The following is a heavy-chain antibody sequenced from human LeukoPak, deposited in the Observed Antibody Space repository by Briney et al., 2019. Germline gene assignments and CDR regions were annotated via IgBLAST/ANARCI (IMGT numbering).Heavy chain of an antibody. CDR1: GGSFSAYY. D-gene: IGHD1-26*01. Sequence: PSETLSLTCAVNGGSFSAYYWTWIRQPPGKGLGWIGEISHTGDTNYNPTLKGRVTISLDTSKNQFSLMLSSVTAADTAVYFCARLGATKSHHYYYNLDVWGQGTTVTVSS. CDR3: ARLGATKSHHYYYNLDV. J-gene: IGHJ6*02. V-gene: IGHV4-34*01. CDR2: ISHTGDT.